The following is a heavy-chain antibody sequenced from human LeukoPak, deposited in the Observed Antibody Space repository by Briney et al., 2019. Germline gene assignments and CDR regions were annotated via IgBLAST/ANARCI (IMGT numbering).Heavy chain of an antibody. Sequence: GSLRLSCAASGFTVSSNYMSWIRQAPGKGLEWVSYISSSGSTIYYADSVKGRFTISRDNAKNSLYLQMNSLRAEDTAVYYCAREGDSSGYYDYWGQGTLVTVSS. J-gene: IGHJ4*02. CDR1: GFTVSSNY. V-gene: IGHV3-11*01. CDR3: AREGDSSGYYDY. CDR2: ISSSGSTI. D-gene: IGHD3-22*01.